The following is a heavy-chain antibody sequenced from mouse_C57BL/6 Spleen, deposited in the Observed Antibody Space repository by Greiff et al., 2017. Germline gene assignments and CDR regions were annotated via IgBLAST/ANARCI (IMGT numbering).Heavy chain of an antibody. CDR3: ARGYGSSYAMDY. Sequence: SGPELVKPGASVKMSCKASGYTFTDYNMHWVKQSHGKSLEWIGYINPNNGGTSYNQKFKGKATLTVNKSSSTAYMELRSLTSEDSAVYYCARGYGSSYAMDYWGQGTSVTVSS. CDR1: GYTFTDYN. D-gene: IGHD1-1*01. J-gene: IGHJ4*01. CDR2: INPNNGGT. V-gene: IGHV1-22*01.